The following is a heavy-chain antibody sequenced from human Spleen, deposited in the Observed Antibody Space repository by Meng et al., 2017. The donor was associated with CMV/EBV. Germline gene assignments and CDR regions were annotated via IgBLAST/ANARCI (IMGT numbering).Heavy chain of an antibody. CDR1: GYTFTSYG. CDR2: ISAYNGNT. CDR3: ARARHYEIVTGYYRAYYYYYGMDV. Sequence: ASVQVSCKASGYTFTSYGISWVRQAPGQGPEWMGWISAYNGNTNYAQKLQGRVTMTTDKSTSTAYMELRSLRTDDTDVYYCARARHYEIVTGYYRAYYYYYGMDVWGQGTTVTVSS. D-gene: IGHD3-9*01. J-gene: IGHJ6*02. V-gene: IGHV1-18*01.